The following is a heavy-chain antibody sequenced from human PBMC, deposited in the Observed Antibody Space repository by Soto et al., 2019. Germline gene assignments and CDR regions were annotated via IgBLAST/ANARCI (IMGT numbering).Heavy chain of an antibody. J-gene: IGHJ6*02. CDR3: ARDWNYYGMDV. CDR1: GGSISSGGYY. CDR2: IYYSGIT. D-gene: IGHD3-3*01. Sequence: SETLSLTCTVSGGSISSGGYYWSRIRQHPGKGLEWIGYIYYSGITYYNPSLKSRVTISVDTSKNQFSLKLSSVTAADTAVYYCARDWNYYGMDVWGQGTTVTVSS. V-gene: IGHV4-31*03.